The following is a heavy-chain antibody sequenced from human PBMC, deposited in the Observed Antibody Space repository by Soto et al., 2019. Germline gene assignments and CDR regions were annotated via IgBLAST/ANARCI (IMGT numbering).Heavy chain of an antibody. Sequence: QVQLQQWGAGLLKPSETLSLTCAVYGGSFSGYYWSWIRQPPGKGLEWIGEINHSGSTNYNPSLKSRVTMSVDTSKNQFSLKLSSVTAADTAVYYCARAEDYDILTGLPIYYFDYWGQGTLVTVSS. CDR1: GGSFSGYY. CDR3: ARAEDYDILTGLPIYYFDY. CDR2: INHSGST. D-gene: IGHD3-9*01. J-gene: IGHJ4*02. V-gene: IGHV4-34*01.